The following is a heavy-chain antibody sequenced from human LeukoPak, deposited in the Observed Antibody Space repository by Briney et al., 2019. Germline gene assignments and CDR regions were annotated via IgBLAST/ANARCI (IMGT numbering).Heavy chain of an antibody. V-gene: IGHV3-21*06. CDR1: GFAFSTYS. CDR2: ISSTSAYK. Sequence: GGSLSLSCAASGFAFSTYSMLWVRQAPGKGLEWVSSISSTSAYKYYADSLKGRFTISRDNAKNSLYLQTNSLRAEDTAVYYCARGGYSHGRHFYYMDVWGIGTAVTVSS. CDR3: ARGGYSHGRHFYYMDV. J-gene: IGHJ6*03. D-gene: IGHD5-18*01.